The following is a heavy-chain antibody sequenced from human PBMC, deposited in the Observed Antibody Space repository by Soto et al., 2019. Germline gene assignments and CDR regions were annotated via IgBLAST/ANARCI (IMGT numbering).Heavy chain of an antibody. CDR3: ARDWVGDLAY. CDR1: GYTFTSYG. J-gene: IGHJ4*02. D-gene: IGHD4-17*01. V-gene: IGHV1-18*01. Sequence: QGQRVQSGGEVKQPGASVKVSCKTSGYTFTSYGITWVRQAPGQGLEWMGSISGYNGDTKYVKKFQGRVTLTTDTSKSTAYMEARSLRSDEAAVYYCARDWVGDLAYWGQGTLVTVSS. CDR2: ISGYNGDT.